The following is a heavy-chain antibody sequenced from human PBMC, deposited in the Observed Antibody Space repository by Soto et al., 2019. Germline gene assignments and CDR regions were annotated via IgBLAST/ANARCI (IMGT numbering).Heavy chain of an antibody. D-gene: IGHD6-6*01. CDR1: GFTFSSYG. V-gene: IGHV3-33*01. CDR2: IWYDGSNK. CDR3: ARDREYSSSVDY. Sequence: QVQLVESGGGVVQPGRSLRLSCAASGFTFSSYGMHWVRQAPGKGLEWVAVIWYDGSNKYYADSVKGRFTISRDNSTNTLYLQMNSLRAEDTAVYYCARDREYSSSVDYWGQGTLVTVSS. J-gene: IGHJ4*02.